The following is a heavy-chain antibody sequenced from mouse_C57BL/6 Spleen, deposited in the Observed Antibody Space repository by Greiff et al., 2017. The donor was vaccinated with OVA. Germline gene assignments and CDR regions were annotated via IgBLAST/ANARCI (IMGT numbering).Heavy chain of an antibody. CDR2: ISDGGSYT. CDR1: GFTFSSYA. V-gene: IGHV5-4*01. Sequence: EVHLVESGGGLVKPGGSLKLSCAASGFTFSSYAMSWVRQTPEKRLEWVATISDGGSYTYYPDNVKGRFTISRDNAKNNLYLQMSHLKSEDTAMYYCARDNYYGRSSPFAYWGQGTLVTVSA. CDR3: ARDNYYGRSSPFAY. D-gene: IGHD1-1*01. J-gene: IGHJ3*01.